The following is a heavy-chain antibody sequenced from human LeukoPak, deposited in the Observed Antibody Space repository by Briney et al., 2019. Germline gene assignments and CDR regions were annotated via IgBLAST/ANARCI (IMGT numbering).Heavy chain of an antibody. CDR2: IYYSGST. Sequence: PSQTLSLTCTVSGGSISSGDYYWGWVRQPPGTGLEWIGYIYYSGSTYYNPSLKSRVTISVDTSKNQFSLKLSSVTAADTAVYYCARGSSAIQLYYFDYWGQGTLVTVSS. J-gene: IGHJ4*02. CDR3: ARGSSAIQLYYFDY. CDR1: GGSISSGDYY. D-gene: IGHD2-2*02. V-gene: IGHV4-30-4*01.